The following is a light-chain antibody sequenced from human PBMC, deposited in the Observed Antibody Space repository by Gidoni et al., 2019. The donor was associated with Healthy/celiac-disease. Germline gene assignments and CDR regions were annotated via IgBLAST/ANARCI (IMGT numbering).Light chain of an antibody. V-gene: IGLV3-9*01. J-gene: IGLJ2*01. CDR3: QAWDSSTVV. CDR2: RNR. Sequence: SYRVNQPLSVSVALGQTARMTCGGNDIGSQNVHWYQQKPGQAPVLVMYRNRNRPAGIPERFSGSNSGNTATLTISRAQAGDEADYYCQAWDSSTVVFGGGTKLTVL. CDR1: DIGSQN.